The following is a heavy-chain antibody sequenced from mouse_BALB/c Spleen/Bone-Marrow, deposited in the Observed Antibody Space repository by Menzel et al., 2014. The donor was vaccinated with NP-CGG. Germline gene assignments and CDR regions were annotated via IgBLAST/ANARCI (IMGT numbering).Heavy chain of an antibody. J-gene: IGHJ2*01. Sequence: VKVVESGAELARPGASVKLSCKASGYTFTDYYINWVKQRTGQGLEWIGEIYPGSGNTYYNEKFKGKATLTVDKSSSTAYMQLSSLTSEDSAVYYCTRRDDGYPYWGQGTTLTVSS. CDR3: TRRDDGYPY. D-gene: IGHD2-3*01. CDR2: IYPGSGNT. CDR1: GYTFTDYY. V-gene: IGHV1-77*01.